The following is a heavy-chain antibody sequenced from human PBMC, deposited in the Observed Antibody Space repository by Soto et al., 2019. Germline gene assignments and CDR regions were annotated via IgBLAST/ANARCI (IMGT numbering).Heavy chain of an antibody. CDR2: IWYDGSNK. CDR1: GFTFSSYG. V-gene: IGHV3-33*01. CDR3: ARESRAPGSRPFDY. J-gene: IGHJ4*02. Sequence: GGSLRLSCAASGFTFSSYGMHWVRQAPGKGLEWVAVIWYDGSNKYYADSVKGRFTISRDNSKNTLYLQMNSLRAEDTAVYYCARESRAPGSRPFDYWGQGTLVTVSS. D-gene: IGHD1-1*01.